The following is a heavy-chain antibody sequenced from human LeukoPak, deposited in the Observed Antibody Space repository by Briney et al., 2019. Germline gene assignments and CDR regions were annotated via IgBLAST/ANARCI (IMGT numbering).Heavy chain of an antibody. CDR3: ARKNDFDI. CDR2: IYYSGST. V-gene: IGHV4-59*01. Sequence: SETLSLTCTVSGGSISSDHWNWIRQPPGKGLEWIGCIYYSGSTYYNPSLKSRVTISVDMSKSQFSLKLTSVTAADTAVYYCARKNDFDIWGQGTLVTVSS. CDR1: GGSISSDH. J-gene: IGHJ3*02. D-gene: IGHD2/OR15-2a*01.